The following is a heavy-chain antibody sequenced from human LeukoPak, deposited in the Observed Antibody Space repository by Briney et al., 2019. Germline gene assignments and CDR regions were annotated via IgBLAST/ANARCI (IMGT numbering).Heavy chain of an antibody. CDR2: IIPIFGTA. J-gene: IGHJ3*02. D-gene: IGHD4-17*01. Sequence: SVKVSCKASGGTFSSYAISWVRQAPGQGLEWMGGIIPIFGTANYAQKFQGRVTITADESTSTTYMELSSLRSEDTAVYYCASSGHGDYLNDAFDIWGQGTMVTVSS. CDR3: ASSGHGDYLNDAFDI. CDR1: GGTFSSYA. V-gene: IGHV1-69*13.